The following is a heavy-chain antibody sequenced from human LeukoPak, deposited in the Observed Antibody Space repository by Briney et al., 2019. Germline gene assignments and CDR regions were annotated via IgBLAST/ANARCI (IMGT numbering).Heavy chain of an antibody. CDR1: GFTFSNYW. CDR2: IKQDGSEK. Sequence: PGGSLRLSCAASGFTFSNYWMSWVRQAPGKGLEWVANIKQDGSEKYYVDSVKGRFTISRDNAKNSLYPQMNSLRAEDTAVYYCARVEGYCSSTSCRGGYFDYWGQGTLVTVSS. J-gene: IGHJ4*02. CDR3: ARVEGYCSSTSCRGGYFDY. V-gene: IGHV3-7*01. D-gene: IGHD2-2*01.